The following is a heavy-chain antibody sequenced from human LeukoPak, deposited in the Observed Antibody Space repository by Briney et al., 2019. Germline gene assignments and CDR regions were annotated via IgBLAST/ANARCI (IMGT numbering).Heavy chain of an antibody. D-gene: IGHD2-15*01. Sequence: GGSLRLSCAASGFTFSSYAMSWVRQAPGKGLEWVSAFSGSGGSTYYADSVKGRFTISRDNSKNALYLQMNSLRAEDTAVYYCARILSRGWGELGYWGQGSLVTVSS. CDR2: FSGSGGST. V-gene: IGHV3-23*01. CDR3: ARILSRGWGELGY. J-gene: IGHJ4*02. CDR1: GFTFSSYA.